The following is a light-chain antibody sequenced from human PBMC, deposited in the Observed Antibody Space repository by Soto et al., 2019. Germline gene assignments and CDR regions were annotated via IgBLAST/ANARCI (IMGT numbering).Light chain of an antibody. CDR3: AAWDDSLNGVA. CDR2: SSN. Sequence: QAVMTQPPSASGTPGQRVTISCSGSSSNIGSYTINWYQQLPGTAPKLLIYSSNQRPSGVPDRFSGSKSGTSASLAISGLHSEDEADYYCAAWDDSLNGVAFGGGTKLTVL. V-gene: IGLV1-44*01. J-gene: IGLJ2*01. CDR1: SSNIGSYT.